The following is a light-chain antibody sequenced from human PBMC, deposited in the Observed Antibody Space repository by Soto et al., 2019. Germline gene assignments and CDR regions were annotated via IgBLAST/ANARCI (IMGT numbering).Light chain of an antibody. CDR2: DVS. CDR3: SSYTSSSTLE. J-gene: IGLJ2*01. Sequence: QSALTEPACVSWSPGQSITISCTGTSSDVGGYNYVSWYQQHPGKAPKLMIYDVSNRPSGVSNRFSGSKSGNTASLTISGLQAEDESDYYCSSYTSSSTLEFGGGTKLTVL. CDR1: SSDVGGYNY. V-gene: IGLV2-14*01.